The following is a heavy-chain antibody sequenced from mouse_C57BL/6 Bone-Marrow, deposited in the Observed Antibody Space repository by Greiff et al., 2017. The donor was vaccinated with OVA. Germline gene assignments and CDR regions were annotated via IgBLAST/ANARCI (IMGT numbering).Heavy chain of an antibody. V-gene: IGHV3-6*01. CDR2: ISYDGSN. D-gene: IGHD1-1*01. CDR3: ARALSASYYYGLFDY. Sequence: EVQRVESGPGLVKPSQSLSLTCSVTGYSITSGYYWNWIRQFPGNKLEWMGYISYDGSNNYNPSLKNRISITRDTSKNQFFLKLNSVTTEDTATYYCARALSASYYYGLFDYWGQGTTLTVSS. J-gene: IGHJ2*01. CDR1: GYSITSGYY.